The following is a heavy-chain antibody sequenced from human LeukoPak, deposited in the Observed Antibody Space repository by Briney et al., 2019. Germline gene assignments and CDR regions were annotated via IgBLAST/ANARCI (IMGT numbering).Heavy chain of an antibody. CDR3: ARDKRLVTMVRGVMDYYYYGMDV. J-gene: IGHJ6*02. V-gene: IGHV4-59*01. CDR2: IYYSGST. CDR1: GGSISSYY. D-gene: IGHD3-10*01. Sequence: SETLSLTCTVSGGSISSYYWSWIRQPPGKGLEWIVYIYYSGSTNYNPSLKSRVTISVDTSKNQFSLKLSSVTAADTAVYYCARDKRLVTMVRGVMDYYYYGMDVWGQGTTVTVSS.